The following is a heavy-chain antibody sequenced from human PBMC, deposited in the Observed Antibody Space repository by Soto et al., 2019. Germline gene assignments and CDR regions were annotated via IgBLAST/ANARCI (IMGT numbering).Heavy chain of an antibody. D-gene: IGHD2-15*01. Sequence: GGSLRLSCAASGFSFSSYAMSWVRQAPGKGLEWVSSISGSGSSTNYADSAKGRFTISRDNSKNTLYLQMNSLRAEATAVYYCAKGTKVDPYYDYAMDVWGQGTTVTVSS. CDR3: AKGTKVDPYYDYAMDV. J-gene: IGHJ6*02. CDR2: ISGSGSST. CDR1: GFSFSSYA. V-gene: IGHV3-23*01.